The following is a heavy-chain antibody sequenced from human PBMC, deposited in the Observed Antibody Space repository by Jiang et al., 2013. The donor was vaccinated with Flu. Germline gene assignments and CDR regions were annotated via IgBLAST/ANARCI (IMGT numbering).Heavy chain of an antibody. CDR2: IVVGSGNT. V-gene: IGHV1-58*02. CDR3: AAGPHYYDSSGYPQDYYYYYGMDV. J-gene: IGHJ6*04. D-gene: IGHD3-22*01. CDR1: GFTFTSSA. Sequence: PGTSVKASCKASGFTFTSSAMQWVRQARGQRLEWIGWIVVGSGNTNYAQKFQERVTITRDMSTSTAYMELSSLRSEDTAVYYCAAGPHYYDSSGYPQDYYYYYGMDVWGKGTTVTVSS.